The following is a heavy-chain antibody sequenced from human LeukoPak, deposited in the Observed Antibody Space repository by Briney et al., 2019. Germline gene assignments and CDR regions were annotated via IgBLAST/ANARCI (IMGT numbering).Heavy chain of an antibody. CDR2: FYHGGST. J-gene: IGHJ4*02. CDR3: ARDGYYDYVWGSYRYSYYFDY. Sequence: PSETLSLTCTVSGYSISTGYYWDWIRQPPGKGLEWIGTFYHGGSTYYNPSLKSRVTISVDTSKNQFSLKLSSVTAADTAVYYCARDGYYDYVWGSYRYSYYFDYWGQGTLVTVSS. CDR1: GYSISTGYY. V-gene: IGHV4-38-2*02. D-gene: IGHD3-16*02.